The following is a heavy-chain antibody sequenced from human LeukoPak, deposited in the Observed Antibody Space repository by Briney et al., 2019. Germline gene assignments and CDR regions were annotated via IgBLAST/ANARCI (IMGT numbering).Heavy chain of an antibody. CDR2: IYYSGST. CDR3: ARGDAGGVLDY. D-gene: IGHD3-16*01. Sequence: TLSLTCTVSGGSISSGGYYWSWIRQHPGKGLEWIGHIYYSGSTYYNPSLKSRVTISVDTSKNQFSLKLSSVTAADTAVYYCARGDAGGVLDYWGQGTLVTVSS. V-gene: IGHV4-31*03. J-gene: IGHJ4*02. CDR1: GGSISSGGYY.